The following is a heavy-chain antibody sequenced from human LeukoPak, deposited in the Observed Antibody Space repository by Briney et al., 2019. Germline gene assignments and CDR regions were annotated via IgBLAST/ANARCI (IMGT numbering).Heavy chain of an antibody. CDR1: GGTFSSYT. D-gene: IGHD2-2*01. CDR3: ARDRGYCSSTSCFLSGDY. Sequence: SVKVSCKASGGTFSSYTISWVRQAPGQGLEWMGRIIPILGIANYAQKFQGRVTITADKSTSTAYMELSSLRSEDTAVYYCARDRGYCSSTSCFLSGDYWGQGTLVTVSS. V-gene: IGHV1-69*04. J-gene: IGHJ4*02. CDR2: IIPILGIA.